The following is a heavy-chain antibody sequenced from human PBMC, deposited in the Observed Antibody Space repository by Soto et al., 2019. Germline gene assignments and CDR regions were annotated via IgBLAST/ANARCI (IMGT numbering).Heavy chain of an antibody. V-gene: IGHV3-23*01. CDR1: GFSFSDYS. J-gene: IGHJ4*02. CDR3: ARGNGDGDL. CDR2: MSIGGEKT. D-gene: IGHD1-1*01. Sequence: EVQVLESGGGLVQPGGSLRLSCAASGFSFSDYSMAWVRQTPEKGLEWVSGMSIGGEKTFYIDSVKGLFIVSRDSSWDTVYFQMNRLRVEDTAVYYWARGNGDGDLWGQGTLVTVSS.